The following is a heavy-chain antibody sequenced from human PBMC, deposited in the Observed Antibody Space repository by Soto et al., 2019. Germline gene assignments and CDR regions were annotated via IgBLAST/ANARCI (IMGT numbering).Heavy chain of an antibody. D-gene: IGHD2-2*01. CDR3: ATGTDCSSTSCYNGGYQYYYYYMDV. CDR2: INHSGST. CDR1: GGSFSGYY. Sequence: SETLSLTCAVYGGSFSGYYWSWIRQPPGKGLEWIGEINHSGSTNYNPSLKSRVTISVDTSKNQFSLKLSSVTAADTAVYYCATGTDCSSTSCYNGGYQYYYYYMDVWGKGTTVTVSS. V-gene: IGHV4-34*01. J-gene: IGHJ6*03.